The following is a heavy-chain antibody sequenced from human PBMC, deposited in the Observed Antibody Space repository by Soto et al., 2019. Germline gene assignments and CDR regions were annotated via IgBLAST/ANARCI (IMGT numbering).Heavy chain of an antibody. Sequence: QVQLVQSGAEVKKPGASVKVSCKASGYTFTSYDINWVRQATGQGLEWMGWMNPNSGNTGYAQKFQGSVTMTRTTSISTAYMELSSLRSEDTAVYYCAREFNVVVPAASYYYYGMDVWGQGTTVTVSS. CDR3: AREFNVVVPAASYYYYGMDV. D-gene: IGHD2-2*01. CDR2: MNPNSGNT. V-gene: IGHV1-8*01. J-gene: IGHJ6*02. CDR1: GYTFTSYD.